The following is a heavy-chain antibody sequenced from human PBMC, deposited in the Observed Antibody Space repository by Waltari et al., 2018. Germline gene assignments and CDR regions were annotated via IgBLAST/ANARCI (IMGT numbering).Heavy chain of an antibody. D-gene: IGHD3-16*02. Sequence: EVQLVESGGGVVRPGGSLRLSCAASGFTFDDYGMSWVRQAPGKGLEWVSGINWNSGSIGYADSVKGRFTISRDNAKNSLYLQMNSLRAEDTAVYYCARGLSPYDYIWGSYRYVDYWGQGTLVTVSS. CDR2: INWNSGSI. J-gene: IGHJ4*02. V-gene: IGHV3-20*04. CDR3: ARGLSPYDYIWGSYRYVDY. CDR1: GFTFDDYG.